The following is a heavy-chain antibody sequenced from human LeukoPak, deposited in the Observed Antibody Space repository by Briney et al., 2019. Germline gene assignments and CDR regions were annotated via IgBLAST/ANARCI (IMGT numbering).Heavy chain of an antibody. D-gene: IGHD3-22*01. CDR2: IIYSGNT. V-gene: IGHV4-34*01. CDR3: ARGVYYDTSGYSAAEYFQH. Sequence: PSETLSLTCTVSGGSFSSFYWSWVRQSPGKGLEWIAEIIYSGNTTYNPPLNNRGTILIDTSKNQYSLKLNSLTVADTAMYFCARGVYYDTSGYSAAEYFQHWGQGTLVTVSS. CDR1: GGSFSSFY. J-gene: IGHJ1*01.